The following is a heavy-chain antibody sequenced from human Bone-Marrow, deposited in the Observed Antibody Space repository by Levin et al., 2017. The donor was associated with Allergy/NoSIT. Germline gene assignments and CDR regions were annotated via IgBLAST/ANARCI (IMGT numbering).Heavy chain of an antibody. CDR1: GYSFTSYW. J-gene: IGHJ4*02. D-gene: IGHD6-19*01. CDR2: IYPGDSDT. Sequence: GESLKISCKGSGYSFTSYWIGWVRQMPGKGLEWMGIIYPGDSDTRYSPSFQGQVTISADKSISTAYLQWSNLKASDTAMYYCARLQTSGWSRFYFDSWGQGTLVTVSS. CDR3: ARLQTSGWSRFYFDS. V-gene: IGHV5-51*01.